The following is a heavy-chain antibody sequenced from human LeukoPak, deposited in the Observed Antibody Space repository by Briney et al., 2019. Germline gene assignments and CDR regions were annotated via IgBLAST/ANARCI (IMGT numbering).Heavy chain of an antibody. CDR2: IFPGDSDT. V-gene: IGHV5-51*01. CDR1: GYSFSTYW. D-gene: IGHD2-2*01. CDR3: ARSGVPGAMTWFDP. J-gene: IGHJ5*02. Sequence: GESRKISCKASGYSFSTYWIAWVRQMPGKGLEWMRIIFPGDSDTRYSPSFQGQVTISADKFINTAYLQWRSLKASDTAMYYCARSGVPGAMTWFDPWGQGTLVTVSS.